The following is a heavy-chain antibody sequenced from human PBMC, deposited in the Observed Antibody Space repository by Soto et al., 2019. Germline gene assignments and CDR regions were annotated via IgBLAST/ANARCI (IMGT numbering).Heavy chain of an antibody. D-gene: IGHD3-22*01. CDR3: ARQPRDSSGYLGDFDY. CDR2: IWYDGSNK. CDR1: GFTFSSYG. Sequence: QVQLVESGGGVVQPGRSLRLSCAASGFTFSSYGMHWVRQAPGKGLEWVAVIWYDGSNKYYADSVKGRFTISRDNSKNTLYLQMNSLRAEDTAVYYCARQPRDSSGYLGDFDYWGQGTLVTVSS. V-gene: IGHV3-33*01. J-gene: IGHJ4*02.